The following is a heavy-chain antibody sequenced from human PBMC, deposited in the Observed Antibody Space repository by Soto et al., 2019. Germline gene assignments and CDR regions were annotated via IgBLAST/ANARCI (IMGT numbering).Heavy chain of an antibody. CDR2: IYYSGSA. CDR1: GGSISTYY. J-gene: IGHJ4*02. Sequence: QVQLQESGPGLVKPSETLSLTCTVSGGSISTYYWSWIRQPPGKGLEWIGWIYYSGSASSNPVLKSRVTMSVDTSKNQCSLKLSSVTATDTAMYFCARHIYGDHDYFDSWGQGTLVTVSS. CDR3: ARHIYGDHDYFDS. D-gene: IGHD4-17*01. V-gene: IGHV4-59*08.